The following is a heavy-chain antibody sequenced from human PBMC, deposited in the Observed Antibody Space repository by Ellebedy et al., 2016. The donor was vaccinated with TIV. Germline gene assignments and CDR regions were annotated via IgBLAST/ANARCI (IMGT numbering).Heavy chain of an antibody. Sequence: AASVKVSCKASGDTFSSCAINWVRQAPGQGLEWMGGIIPIFGTANYAQKFQGRVTITADESTSTAYMELSSLRPEDTAVYYCARRLGLRRSYNYFGLDVWGQGTTVTVSS. V-gene: IGHV1-69*13. CDR1: GDTFSSCA. D-gene: IGHD2-2*02. CDR2: IIPIFGTA. J-gene: IGHJ6*02. CDR3: ARRLGLRRSYNYFGLDV.